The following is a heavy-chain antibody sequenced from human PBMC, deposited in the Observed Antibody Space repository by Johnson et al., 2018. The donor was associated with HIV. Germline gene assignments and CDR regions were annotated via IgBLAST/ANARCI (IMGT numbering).Heavy chain of an antibody. CDR1: GFTVSSNY. D-gene: IGHD2-21*02. V-gene: IGHV3-7*02. CDR3: ARAPRAFCDGDCYPNAFGI. Sequence: VQLVESGGGLIQPGGSPRLSCEVSGFTVSSNYMSWVRQAPGKGLEWVANIKQDGSEKTYVDSVKGRFTISRDNAKKSLYLQMNSLRAEDTAVYYCARAPRAFCDGDCYPNAFGIWGQGTMVTVSS. J-gene: IGHJ3*02. CDR2: IKQDGSEK.